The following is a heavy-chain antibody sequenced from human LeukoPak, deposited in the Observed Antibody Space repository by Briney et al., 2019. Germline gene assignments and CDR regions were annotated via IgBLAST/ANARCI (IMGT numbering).Heavy chain of an antibody. D-gene: IGHD3-3*01. CDR3: ARGGYTIFGVEDFDY. V-gene: IGHV3-74*01. CDR1: GFTFSSYW. Sequence: GGSLRLSCAASGFTFSSYWMHSVRQAPGKGLVWVSRINSDGSSTSYADSVKGRFAISRDNAKNTLYLQMNSLRAEDTAVYYSARGGYTIFGVEDFDYWGQGTLVTVSS. J-gene: IGHJ4*02. CDR2: INSDGSST.